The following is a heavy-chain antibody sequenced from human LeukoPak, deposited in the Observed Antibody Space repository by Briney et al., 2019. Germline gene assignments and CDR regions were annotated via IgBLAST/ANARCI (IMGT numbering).Heavy chain of an antibody. V-gene: IGHV4-61*02. CDR1: GGSISIANYF. Sequence: SETLSLTCTVSGGSISIANYFWGWIRQPPGKGLEWIGRIYTSGSTNYNPSLKSRVTISVDTSKNQFSLKLSSVTAADTAVYYFARSPIVVVPAAIGDWSYYYYMDVWGKGTTVTVSS. J-gene: IGHJ6*03. CDR2: IYTSGST. CDR3: ARSPIVVVPAAIGDWSYYYYMDV. D-gene: IGHD2-2*01.